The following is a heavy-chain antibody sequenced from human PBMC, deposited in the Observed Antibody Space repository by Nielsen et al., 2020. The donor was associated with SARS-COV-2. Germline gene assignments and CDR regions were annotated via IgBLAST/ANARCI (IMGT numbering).Heavy chain of an antibody. CDR2: ISSSSSYI. J-gene: IGHJ4*02. V-gene: IGHV3-21*01. CDR1: GFTFSSYS. D-gene: IGHD6-19*01. Sequence: GGSLRLSCAASGFTFSSYSMNWVRQAPGKGLEWVSSISSSSSYIYYADSVKGRFTISRDNAKNSLYLQMNSLRAEDTAVYYCAKDLENIAVAHFDYWGQGTLVTVSS. CDR3: AKDLENIAVAHFDY.